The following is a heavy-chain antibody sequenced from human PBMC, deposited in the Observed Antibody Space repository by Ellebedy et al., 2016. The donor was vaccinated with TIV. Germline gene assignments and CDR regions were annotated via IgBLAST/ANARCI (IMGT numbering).Heavy chain of an antibody. CDR3: ARDARFIDQQHNWFDP. D-gene: IGHD2-2*01. V-gene: IGHV3-11*01. CDR2: ISNSGSII. J-gene: IGHJ5*02. CDR1: GFTFSDYY. Sequence: GESLKISCAASGFTFSDYYMIWIRQAPGKGLEWVSYISNSGSIIYYADSVKGRFTISRDNAKNSLSLLMNSLRAEDTAVYYCARDARFIDQQHNWFDPWGQGTLVTVSS.